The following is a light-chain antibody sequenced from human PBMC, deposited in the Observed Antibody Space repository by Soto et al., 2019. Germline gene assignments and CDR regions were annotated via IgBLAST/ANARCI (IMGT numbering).Light chain of an antibody. CDR2: SNS. Sequence: QSVLTQPPSVSGAPGKRVTISCTGSSSNIGAGYDVHWYQQLPGTAPKLLIYSNSNRPSGVPDRFSGSKSGTSASLAITGLQAEDEADYYCQSYDSSLSGSVVFGGGTKLTVL. J-gene: IGLJ2*01. CDR3: QSYDSSLSGSVV. V-gene: IGLV1-40*01. CDR1: SSNIGAGYD.